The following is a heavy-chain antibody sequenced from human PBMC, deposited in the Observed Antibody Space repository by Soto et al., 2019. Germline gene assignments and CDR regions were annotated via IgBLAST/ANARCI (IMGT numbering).Heavy chain of an antibody. V-gene: IGHV4-34*01. D-gene: IGHD4-17*01. J-gene: IGHJ5*02. CDR2: INHSGST. CDR1: GGSFSGYY. Sequence: SETLSLTCAVYGGSFSGYYWSWIRQPPGKGLEWIGEINHSGSTNYNPSLKSRVTISVDTSKNQFSLKLSSVTAADTAVYYCARVRSTVVREYNWFDPWGQGTLVTVCS. CDR3: ARVRSTVVREYNWFDP.